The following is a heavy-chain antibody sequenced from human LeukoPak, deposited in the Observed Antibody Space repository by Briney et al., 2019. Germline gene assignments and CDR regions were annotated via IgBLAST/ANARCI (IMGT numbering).Heavy chain of an antibody. V-gene: IGHV4-59*08. Sequence: SETLSLTCTVSGGSISSYYWSWIRQPPGKGLEWIGYIYYSGSTNYNPSLKSRVTISVDTSKNQFSLKLSSVTAADTAVYFCARLTSYYYAYWWGQGTLVTVSS. J-gene: IGHJ4*02. CDR2: IYYSGST. D-gene: IGHD3-10*01. CDR1: GGSISSYY. CDR3: ARLTSYYYAYW.